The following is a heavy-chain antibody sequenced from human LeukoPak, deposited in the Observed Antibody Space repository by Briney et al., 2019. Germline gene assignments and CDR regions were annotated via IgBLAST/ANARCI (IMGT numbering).Heavy chain of an antibody. D-gene: IGHD2-2*01. V-gene: IGHV3-33*01. CDR3: ARDLLGSTVYFDY. CDR1: GFTFSNYG. CDR2: IWYDGSNG. Sequence: GRSLRLSCAASGFTFSNYGMHWVRQAPGKGLEWVAVIWYDGSNGYYADSVKGRFTISRDSSKNTLYLQMNSLRAEDTAVYYCARDLLGSTVYFDYWGQGILVTVSS. J-gene: IGHJ4*02.